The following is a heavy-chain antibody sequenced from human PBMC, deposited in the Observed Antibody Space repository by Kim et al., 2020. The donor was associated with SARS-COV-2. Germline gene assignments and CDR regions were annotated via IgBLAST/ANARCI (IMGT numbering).Heavy chain of an antibody. CDR1: GFTFSSYA. V-gene: IGHV3-30*04. D-gene: IGHD5-12*01. CDR2: ISYDGSNK. J-gene: IGHJ4*02. CDR3: ARDQVDIVATIEERGFDY. Sequence: GGSLRLSCAASGFTFSSYAMHWVRQAPGKGLEWVAVISYDGSNKYYADSVKGRFTISRDNSKNTLYLQMNSLRAEDTAVYYCARDQVDIVATIEERGFDYWGQGTLVTVSS.